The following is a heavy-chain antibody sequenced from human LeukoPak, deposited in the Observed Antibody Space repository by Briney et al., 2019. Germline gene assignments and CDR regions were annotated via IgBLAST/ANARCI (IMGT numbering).Heavy chain of an antibody. V-gene: IGHV3-33*06. CDR1: GFTFSSYG. Sequence: GGSLRLSCAAPGFTFSSYGMPWVRQAPGKGLEWVAVIWPDGSKKFYADSVKGRFIISRDNSKNTLYMQMNSLRAEDTAMYYCTDDSPYYKDTSILDYWGQGTLVTVSS. CDR3: TDDSPYYKDTSILDY. D-gene: IGHD3-22*01. J-gene: IGHJ4*02. CDR2: IWPDGSKK.